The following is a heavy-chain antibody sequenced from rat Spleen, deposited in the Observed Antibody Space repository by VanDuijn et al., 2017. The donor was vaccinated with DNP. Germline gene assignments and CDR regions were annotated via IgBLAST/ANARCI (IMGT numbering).Heavy chain of an antibody. CDR1: GFTFSNYD. D-gene: IGHD1-11*01. J-gene: IGHJ2*01. Sequence: EVQVVESGGGLVQPGRSLKVSCAVSGFTFSNYDMAWVRQAPTKGLEWVASISPSGGSTYYRDSVKGRFTVSRDIAKSSLYLQMDSLRSEDTATYYCARRKNYGSSWAFDYWGHGVMVTVSS. V-gene: IGHV5-25*01. CDR3: ARRKNYGSSWAFDY. CDR2: ISPSGGST.